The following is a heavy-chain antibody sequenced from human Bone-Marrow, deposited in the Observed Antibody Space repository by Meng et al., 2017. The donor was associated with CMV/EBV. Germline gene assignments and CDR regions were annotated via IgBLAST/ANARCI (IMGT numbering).Heavy chain of an antibody. J-gene: IGHJ6*02. V-gene: IGHV3-30*04. CDR1: GFTFSSYA. CDR3: ARGYSKGLFGGMDV. Sequence: GESLKISCAASGFTFSSYAMHWVRQAPGKGLEWVAVISYDGSNTYYADSVKGRFTISRDNSKNTLYLQMNSLRAEDTAVYYCARGYSKGLFGGMDVWGQGTTVTVSS. D-gene: IGHD4-11*01. CDR2: ISYDGSNT.